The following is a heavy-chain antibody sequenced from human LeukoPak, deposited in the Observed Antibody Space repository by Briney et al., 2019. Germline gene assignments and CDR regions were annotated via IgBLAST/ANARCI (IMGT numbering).Heavy chain of an antibody. CDR2: IYSGGET. CDR3: ASLWPYQLSAFDI. J-gene: IGHJ3*02. V-gene: IGHV4-39*01. Sequence: SETLSLTCTVSGDSISSSHYYWGWIRQSPGKGLEWIGSIYSGGETHYNPSLNSRVTIFLDTSKNQFSLKLSSVTAADTAVYYCASLWPYQLSAFDIWGQGTMVTVSS. D-gene: IGHD2-2*01. CDR1: GDSISSSHYY.